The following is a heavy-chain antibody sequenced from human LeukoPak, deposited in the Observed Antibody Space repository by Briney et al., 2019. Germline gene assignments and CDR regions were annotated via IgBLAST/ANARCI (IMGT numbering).Heavy chain of an antibody. CDR1: GFTFNNYA. Sequence: PGGSLRLSCAASGFTFNNYAMSWVRQAPGKGLEWVSAISGSDAGTYYADSVKGRFTISRDNSKRTLYLQMNSLRAEDTAVYYCAKDSGVLRHFDWLSYFDYWGQGTLVTVSS. J-gene: IGHJ4*02. CDR3: AKDSGVLRHFDWLSYFDY. CDR2: ISGSDAGT. D-gene: IGHD3-9*01. V-gene: IGHV3-23*01.